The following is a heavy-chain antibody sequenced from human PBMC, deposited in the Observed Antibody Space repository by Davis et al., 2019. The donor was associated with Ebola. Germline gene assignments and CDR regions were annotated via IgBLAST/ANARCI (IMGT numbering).Heavy chain of an antibody. V-gene: IGHV1-18*01. D-gene: IGHD5-18*01. CDR3: ARDRSLGYSYGYDYYYYGMDV. CDR1: GYTFTSYG. J-gene: IGHJ6*02. Sequence: ASVKVSCKASGYTFTSYGISWVRQAPGQGLEWMGWISAYNGNTNYAQKLQGRVTMTTDTSTSTAYMELRSLRSDDTAVYYCARDRSLGYSYGYDYYYYGMDVWGQGTTVTVSS. CDR2: ISAYNGNT.